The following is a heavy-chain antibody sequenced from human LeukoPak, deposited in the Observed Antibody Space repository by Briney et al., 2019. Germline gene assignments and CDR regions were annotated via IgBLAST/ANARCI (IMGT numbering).Heavy chain of an antibody. CDR1: GFTFSSYA. V-gene: IGHV3-30*04. D-gene: IGHD3-9*01. J-gene: IGHJ6*02. CDR2: ISYDGSNK. CDR3: ARDDGSLLRYFDWFRNHYYYYGMDV. Sequence: GRSLRLSCAASGFTFSSYAMHWVRQAPGKGLEWVAVISYDGSNKYYADSVKGRFTISRDNSKNTLYLQMNSLRAEDTAVYYCARDDGSLLRYFDWFRNHYYYYGMDVWGQGTTVTVSS.